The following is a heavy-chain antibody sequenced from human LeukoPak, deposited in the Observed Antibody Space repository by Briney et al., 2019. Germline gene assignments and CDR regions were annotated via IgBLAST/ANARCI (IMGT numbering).Heavy chain of an antibody. J-gene: IGHJ4*02. D-gene: IGHD6-6*01. Sequence: ASVKVSGKASGYTFISYQMHWVRQAPGQGLEWMGIINPTGGSTSHAQKFHGRVTMTRDTSTSTVYMELSSLRSEDTAVYYCARKGSSSCFDYWGQGTLVTVSS. CDR2: INPTGGST. CDR1: GYTFISYQ. CDR3: ARKGSSSCFDY. V-gene: IGHV1-46*01.